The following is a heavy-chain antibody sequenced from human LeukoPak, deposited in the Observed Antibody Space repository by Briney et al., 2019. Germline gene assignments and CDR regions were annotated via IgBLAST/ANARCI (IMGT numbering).Heavy chain of an antibody. CDR3: ARETPAQAVAGTGGTDD. D-gene: IGHD6-13*01. V-gene: IGHV4-38-2*02. CDR1: GYSISCGYN. CDR2: IYHSGIT. Sequence: ETLSLTCTVSGYSISCGYNWGWIRQPPGKGLEWIVSIYHSGITYYYPSLKSRVTISVDTSKNQFSLKLSSMTAANTAVYYCARETPAQAVAGTGGTDDWGQGTLVTVSS. J-gene: IGHJ4*02.